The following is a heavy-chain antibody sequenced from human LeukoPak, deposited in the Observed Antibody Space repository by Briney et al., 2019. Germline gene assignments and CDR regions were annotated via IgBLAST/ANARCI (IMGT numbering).Heavy chain of an antibody. V-gene: IGHV5-51*01. J-gene: IGHJ4*02. D-gene: IGHD3-10*01. Sequence: GESLKISCKGSGYRFTNYWIVWVRQMPGKGLEWMGIIYPGDSDTRYSPSFQGQVTISADKSINTAYVQWSSLKASDTAMYYCARQDGSGLFYFDYWGQGTLVTVSS. CDR2: IYPGDSDT. CDR1: GYRFTNYW. CDR3: ARQDGSGLFYFDY.